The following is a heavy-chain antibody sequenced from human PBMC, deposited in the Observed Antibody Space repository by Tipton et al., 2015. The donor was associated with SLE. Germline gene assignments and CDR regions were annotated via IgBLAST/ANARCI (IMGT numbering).Heavy chain of an antibody. CDR2: ISGSGDSR. D-gene: IGHD1-26*01. CDR3: AKVVTGAGSYGPPRFFDY. V-gene: IGHV3-23*01. J-gene: IGHJ4*02. Sequence: SLRLSCAASGFIFSHYAMGWVRQAPGKGLGWVSTISGSGDSRYDAQSVKGRFIISRDKSKNTLFLQMHSLRVEDTAVYFCAKVVTGAGSYGPPRFFDYWGQGTLVTVSS. CDR1: GFIFSHYA.